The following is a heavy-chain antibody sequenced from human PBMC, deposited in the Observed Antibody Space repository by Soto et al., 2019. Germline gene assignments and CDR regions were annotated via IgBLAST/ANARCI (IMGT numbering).Heavy chain of an antibody. D-gene: IGHD6-19*01. V-gene: IGHV3-74*03. Sequence: EVQLVESGGGLVHPGGSLRLSCAASGFTFTSYWMHWVRQVPGKGLVWVSRLNYDGSTTTYADSVTGRFTISRDNARNTLYLQMNSLRAEDTAVYYCARAGTGWYWYDPWDQGTLVTVSS. CDR1: GFTFTSYW. CDR2: LNYDGSTT. J-gene: IGHJ5*02. CDR3: ARAGTGWYWYDP.